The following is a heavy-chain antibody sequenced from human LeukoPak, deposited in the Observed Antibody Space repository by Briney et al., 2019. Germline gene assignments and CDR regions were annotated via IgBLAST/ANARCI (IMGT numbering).Heavy chain of an antibody. CDR3: ARAEEMATITSPYFDY. Sequence: SETLSLTCTVSGGSISSYYWSWIRQPPGKGLEWIGCIYYSGSTNYNPSLKSRVTISVDTSKNQFSLKLSSVTAADTAVYYCARAEEMATITSPYFDYWGQGTLVTVSS. V-gene: IGHV4-59*01. CDR1: GGSISSYY. D-gene: IGHD5-24*01. J-gene: IGHJ4*02. CDR2: IYYSGST.